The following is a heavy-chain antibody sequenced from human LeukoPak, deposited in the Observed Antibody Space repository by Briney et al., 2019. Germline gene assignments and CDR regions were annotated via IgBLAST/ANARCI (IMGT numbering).Heavy chain of an antibody. J-gene: IGHJ4*02. V-gene: IGHV3-11*04. CDR3: ARKISGWYPDY. D-gene: IGHD6-19*01. CDR2: ISSSGSTI. CDR1: GFTFRDHY. Sequence: GGSLRLSCAASGFTFRDHYMSWIRQAPGKGLEWVSYISSSGSTIYYADSVKGRFTISRDNAKNSLYLQMNSLRAEDTAVYYCARKISGWYPDYWGQGTLVTVSS.